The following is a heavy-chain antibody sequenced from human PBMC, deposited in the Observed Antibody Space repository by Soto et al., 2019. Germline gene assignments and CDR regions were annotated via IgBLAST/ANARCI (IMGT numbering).Heavy chain of an antibody. CDR1: GGSISSVGYY. J-gene: IGHJ4*02. CDR2: IYYSGST. Sequence: SETLSLTCTVSGGSISSVGYYWSWIRQHPGKGLEWIGYIYYSGSTYYNPSLKSRVTISVDTSKNQFSLKLSSVTAADTAVYYCASAPPSGYYDSSGYTDYWGQGTLVTVSS. CDR3: ASAPPSGYYDSSGYTDY. D-gene: IGHD3-22*01. V-gene: IGHV4-31*03.